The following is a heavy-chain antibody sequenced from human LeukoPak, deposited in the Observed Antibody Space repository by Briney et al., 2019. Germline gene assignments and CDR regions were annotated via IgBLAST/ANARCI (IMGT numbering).Heavy chain of an antibody. CDR2: IYYSGIT. Sequence: SETLSLTCTVSGGSISSSSYYWGWIRQPPGKGLEWIGNIYYSGITYSNPSLKSRVTISVDTSKNQFSLKLSSVTAADTAVYYCARARSSGWSHYYYGMDVWGQGTTVTVSS. CDR3: ARARSSGWSHYYYGMDV. D-gene: IGHD6-19*01. V-gene: IGHV4-39*07. CDR1: GGSISSSSYY. J-gene: IGHJ6*02.